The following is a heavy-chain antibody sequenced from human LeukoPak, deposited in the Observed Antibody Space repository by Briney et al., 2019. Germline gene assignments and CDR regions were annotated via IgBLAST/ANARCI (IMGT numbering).Heavy chain of an antibody. Sequence: PGGSLRLSCAASGFTFSSYSMNWVRQAPGKGLEWVSSISSSSYIYYADSVKGRFTISRDNAKNSLYLQMNSLRAEGTAVYYCASLRDYYDSSGYYPWGQGTLVSVSS. CDR3: ASLRDYYDSSGYYP. D-gene: IGHD3-22*01. CDR1: GFTFSSYS. CDR2: ISSSSYI. J-gene: IGHJ5*02. V-gene: IGHV3-21*01.